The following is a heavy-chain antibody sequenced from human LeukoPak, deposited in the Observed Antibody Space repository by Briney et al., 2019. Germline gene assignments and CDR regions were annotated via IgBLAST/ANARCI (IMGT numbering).Heavy chain of an antibody. Sequence: ASVKVSCKASGYTFSDYYIHWVRQAPGQGLEWMGWINPNSGGTNYAQKFQGRVTMTRDTSTSTVYMELSSLRSEGTAVYYCARTDHYGGNLQLFDYWGQGTLVTVSS. CDR2: INPNSGGT. CDR1: GYTFSDYY. D-gene: IGHD4-23*01. CDR3: ARTDHYGGNLQLFDY. J-gene: IGHJ4*02. V-gene: IGHV1-2*02.